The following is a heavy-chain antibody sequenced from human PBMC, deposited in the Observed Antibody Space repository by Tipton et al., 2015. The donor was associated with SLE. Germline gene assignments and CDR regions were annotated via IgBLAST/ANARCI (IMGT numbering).Heavy chain of an antibody. D-gene: IGHD5-24*01. CDR3: ARAFHDGSEAFDI. J-gene: IGHJ3*02. CDR2: MNPRDGTK. V-gene: IGHV1-46*02. CDR1: GYTFNNHY. Sequence: QLVQSGAEVKRPGASVKLSCTSSGYTFNNHYIHWVRQAPGLGLEWVGIMNPRDGTKNFARRLEGRLTLTRDTSTSTSYMELTGLTPDDTAVYFCARAFHDGSEAFDICGPGTMVTVS.